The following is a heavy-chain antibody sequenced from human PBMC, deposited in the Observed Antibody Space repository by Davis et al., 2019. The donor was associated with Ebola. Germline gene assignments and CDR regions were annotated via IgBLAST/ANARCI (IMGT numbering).Heavy chain of an antibody. CDR3: SERGSSV. Sequence: PGGSLRLSCTVSGVSISRHYWSWIRQPPGKRLEWIGSIYYTGNAYYNSSLASRATISVDTSKNKFSLKLTSVTAADTAMYYCSERGSSVWGQGTLVTVSS. CDR2: IYYTGNA. V-gene: IGHV4-59*03. CDR1: GVSISRHY. D-gene: IGHD3-10*01. J-gene: IGHJ4*02.